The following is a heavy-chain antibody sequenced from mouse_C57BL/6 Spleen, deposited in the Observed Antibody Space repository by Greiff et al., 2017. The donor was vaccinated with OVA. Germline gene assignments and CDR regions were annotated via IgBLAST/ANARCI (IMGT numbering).Heavy chain of an antibody. Sequence: EVKLVESVAELVRPGASVKLSCTASGFNIKNTYMHWVKQRPEQGLEWIGRIDPANGNTKYAPKFQGKATITADTSSNTAYLQLSSLTSEDTAIYYCAGAYGSSYWFAYWGQGTLVTVSA. J-gene: IGHJ3*01. D-gene: IGHD1-1*01. CDR2: IDPANGNT. CDR3: AGAYGSSYWFAY. V-gene: IGHV14-3*01. CDR1: GFNIKNTY.